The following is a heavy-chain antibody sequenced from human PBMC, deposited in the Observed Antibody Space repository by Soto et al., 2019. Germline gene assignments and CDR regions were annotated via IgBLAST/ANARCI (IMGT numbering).Heavy chain of an antibody. J-gene: IGHJ4*02. CDR1: GYTFTSYG. CDR2: ISSYNGNT. CDR3: ARDVGYSRNDYFDY. Sequence: QVQLVQSGAEVKKPGASVKVSCKASGYTFTSYGISWVRQAPGQGLEWMGWISSYNGNTHYAQKLQVRDTMTTDTSTSTAYMALRSLRSDDTAMYYCARDVGYSRNDYFDYWGQGTLVTVSS. D-gene: IGHD6-13*01. V-gene: IGHV1-18*01.